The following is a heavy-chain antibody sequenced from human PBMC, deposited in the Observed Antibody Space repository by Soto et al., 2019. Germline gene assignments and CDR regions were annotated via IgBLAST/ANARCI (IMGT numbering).Heavy chain of an antibody. CDR1: GFTFSSYS. CDR3: ASNHYDSSGYYYD. D-gene: IGHD3-22*01. CDR2: ISSSSSYI. Sequence: KAGGSLRLSCAASGFTFSSYSMNWVRQAPGKGLEWVSSISSSSSYIYYADSVKGRFTISRDNAKNSLYLQMNSLRAEDTAVYYCASNHYDSSGYYYDWGQGALVTVSS. V-gene: IGHV3-21*01. J-gene: IGHJ4*02.